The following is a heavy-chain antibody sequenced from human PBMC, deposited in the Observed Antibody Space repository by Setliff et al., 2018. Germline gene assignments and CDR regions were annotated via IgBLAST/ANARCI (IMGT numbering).Heavy chain of an antibody. D-gene: IGHD3-16*01. J-gene: IGHJ4*02. CDR2: IYFNGNT. CDR1: GGSISTSNYH. CDR3: VRVRVVQGDYEFDS. Sequence: SETLSLTCNVSGGSISTSNYHWGWVRQPPGKGLEWIANIYFNGNTVKQPYLKSRVSISIDTSKNHFSLGLSSVIAADTATYYCVRVRVVQGDYEFDSWGQGALGTVSS. V-gene: IGHV4-39*07.